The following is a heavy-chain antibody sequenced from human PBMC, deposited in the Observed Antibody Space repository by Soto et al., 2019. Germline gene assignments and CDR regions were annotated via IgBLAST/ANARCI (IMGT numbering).Heavy chain of an antibody. CDR3: ARDPVLLWFGEAYYYYYGMDV. CDR2: INPNSGGT. Sequence: GASVKVSCTASGYTFTGYHMHWVRQAPGQGLEWMGWINPNSGGTNYAQKFQGRVTMTRDTSISTAYMELSRLRSDDTAVYYCARDPVLLWFGEAYYYYYGMDVWGQGTTVTVSS. J-gene: IGHJ6*02. V-gene: IGHV1-2*02. CDR1: GYTFTGYH. D-gene: IGHD3-10*01.